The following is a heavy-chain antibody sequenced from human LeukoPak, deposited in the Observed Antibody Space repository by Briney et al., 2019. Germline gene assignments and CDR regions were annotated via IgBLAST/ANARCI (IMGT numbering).Heavy chain of an antibody. D-gene: IGHD3-3*01. CDR1: GYTFTSYD. CDR2: MNPNSGNT. CDR3: ARGLRPPWLLYPYYYMDV. Sequence: ASVKVSCKASGYTFTSYDINWVRQATGQGLEWMGWMNPNSGNTGYAQKFQGRVTITRNTSISTAYMELSSLRSEDTAVYYCARGLRPPWLLYPYYYMDVWGKGTTVTVSS. J-gene: IGHJ6*03. V-gene: IGHV1-8*03.